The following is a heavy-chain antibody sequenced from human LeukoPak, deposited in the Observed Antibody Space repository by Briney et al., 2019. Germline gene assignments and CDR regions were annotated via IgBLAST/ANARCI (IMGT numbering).Heavy chain of an antibody. D-gene: IGHD6-13*01. CDR3: ARRAAAASCWFDP. CDR2: IYYSGST. CDR1: GGSISSSTYY. V-gene: IGHV4-39*01. J-gene: IGHJ5*02. Sequence: SETLSLTCTVSGGSISSSTYYWGWIRQPPGKGLEWIGSIYYSGSTYYNPSLKSRVTISVDTSKNQFSLKLSSVTAADTAVYYCARRAAAASCWFDPWGQGTLVTVSS.